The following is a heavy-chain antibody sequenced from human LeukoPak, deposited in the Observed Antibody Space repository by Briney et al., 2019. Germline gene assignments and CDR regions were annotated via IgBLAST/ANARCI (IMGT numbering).Heavy chain of an antibody. CDR3: ARWGYDPMIAQKAAFDI. Sequence: PGGSLRLSCAASGFTFSSYWMHWVRQAPGKGLVWVSRINSDGMSTSYADSVKGRFTISRANAANTLYLQMNSLSAEDTAVYYCARWGYDPMIAQKAAFDIWGQGTMVTVSS. D-gene: IGHD3-22*01. V-gene: IGHV3-74*01. CDR2: INSDGMST. J-gene: IGHJ3*02. CDR1: GFTFSSYW.